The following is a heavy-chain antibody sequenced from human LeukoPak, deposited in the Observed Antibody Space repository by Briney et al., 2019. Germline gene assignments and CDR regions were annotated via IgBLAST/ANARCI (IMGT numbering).Heavy chain of an antibody. V-gene: IGHV1-69*04. Sequence: SVKVSCKASGGTFSSYAISWVRQAPGQGLEWMGRIIPILGIANYAQKFQGRVTITTDKSTSTAYMELSSLRSEDTAVYYCASSSAIAVAERFDYWGQGTLVTVSS. J-gene: IGHJ4*02. CDR2: IIPILGIA. CDR3: ASSSAIAVAERFDY. CDR1: GGTFSSYA. D-gene: IGHD6-19*01.